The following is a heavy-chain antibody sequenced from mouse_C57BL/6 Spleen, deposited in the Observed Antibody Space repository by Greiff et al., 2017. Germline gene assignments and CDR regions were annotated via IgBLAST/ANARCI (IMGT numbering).Heavy chain of an antibody. Sequence: QVQLQQPGTELVKPGASVKLSCKASGYTFTSYWMHWVKQRPGQGLEWIGNINPSNGGTNYNEKFKCKATLTVDKSSSTAYMQLSSLTSEDSAVYYCASSLYYDGSSCDYFDSWGQGSTLTFS. CDR3: ASSLYYDGSSCDYFDS. D-gene: IGHD1-1*01. CDR2: INPSNGGT. V-gene: IGHV1-53*01. CDR1: GYTFTSYW. J-gene: IGHJ2*01.